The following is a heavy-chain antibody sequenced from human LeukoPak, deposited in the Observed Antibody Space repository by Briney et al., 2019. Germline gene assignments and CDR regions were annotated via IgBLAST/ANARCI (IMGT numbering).Heavy chain of an antibody. CDR1: GFTFSSFG. CDR3: ARDWFESGWHLDY. J-gene: IGHJ4*02. V-gene: IGHV3-30*13. D-gene: IGHD6-19*01. Sequence: GGSLRLSCAASGFTFSSFGMHWVRQAPGKGPEWVSLISKDGSHEFYADSVKGRFTISRDNFKNSLFLDMTSLGPEDTAVYYCARDWFESGWHLDYWGQGALVTVSS. CDR2: ISKDGSHE.